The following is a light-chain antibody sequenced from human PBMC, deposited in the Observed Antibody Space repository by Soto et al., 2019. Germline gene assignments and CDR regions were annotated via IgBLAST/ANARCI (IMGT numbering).Light chain of an antibody. CDR1: QSISNN. CDR2: DTS. V-gene: IGKV3-11*01. J-gene: IGKJ5*01. Sequence: EIVMTQSPATLSVSPGERATLSCRASQSISNNLACYQQQPGQTPRLLIYDTSNRATGIPARFSGSGSGTDFTLTISGLEPADLGVYYCQQRHNWPITFGQGTRLEIK. CDR3: QQRHNWPIT.